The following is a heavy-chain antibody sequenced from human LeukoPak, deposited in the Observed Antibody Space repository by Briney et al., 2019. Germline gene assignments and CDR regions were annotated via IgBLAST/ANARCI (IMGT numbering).Heavy chain of an antibody. J-gene: IGHJ6*03. CDR1: GGSFSGYY. Sequence: SETLSLTCAVYGGSFSGYYWSWIRQPPGKGLEWIGEINHSGSTNYNPSLKSRVTISVDTSKNQFSLKLSSVTAADTAVYYCARDIAYYYDSSGYYYYYYMDVWGKGTTVTTSS. CDR2: INHSGST. D-gene: IGHD3-22*01. V-gene: IGHV4-34*01. CDR3: ARDIAYYYDSSGYYYYYYMDV.